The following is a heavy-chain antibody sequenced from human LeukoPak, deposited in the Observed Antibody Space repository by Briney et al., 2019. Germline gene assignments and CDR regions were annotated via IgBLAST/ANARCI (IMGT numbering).Heavy chain of an antibody. D-gene: IGHD6-13*01. J-gene: IGHJ4*02. CDR3: ARDGAGIAAAVYFDY. Sequence: SETLSLTCTVSAGSISSYYWSWIRQPAGKGLEWIGRIYTSGSTHYNPSLKSRVTMSVDTSKNRFSLKLSSVTAADTAVYYCARDGAGIAAAVYFDYWGQGTLVTVSS. V-gene: IGHV4-4*07. CDR2: IYTSGST. CDR1: AGSISSYY.